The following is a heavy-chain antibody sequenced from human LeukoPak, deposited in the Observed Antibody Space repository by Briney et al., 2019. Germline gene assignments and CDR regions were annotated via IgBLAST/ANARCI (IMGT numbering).Heavy chain of an antibody. CDR1: GNYW. J-gene: IGHJ4*02. D-gene: IGHD3-16*01. CDR2: INSDGSWT. CDR3: AKVEGVEFDY. Sequence: PGGSLRLSCAASGNYWMHWVRQAPGKGLVWVSHINSDGSWTSYADSVKGRFTISKDNAKNTLYLQMNSLRAEDTAVYYCAKVEGVEFDYWGQGTLVAVSS. V-gene: IGHV3-74*01.